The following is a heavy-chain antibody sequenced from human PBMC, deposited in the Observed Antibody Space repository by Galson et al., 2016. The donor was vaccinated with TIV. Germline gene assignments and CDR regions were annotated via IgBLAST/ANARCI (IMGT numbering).Heavy chain of an antibody. CDR2: INHKGST. J-gene: IGHJ4*02. CDR3: ACYPNLFGSGNYYKDVDF. V-gene: IGHV4-38-2*01. D-gene: IGHD3-10*01. CDR1: GYSISSGFY. Sequence: SETLSLTCVVSGYSISSGFYGGWVRQSPEKGLEWIGAINHKGSTNYNPSLKNRVSMSVDRSKSQFSLRLSSVTAADTAVYYCACYPNLFGSGNYYKDVDFGGQGILVTVSS.